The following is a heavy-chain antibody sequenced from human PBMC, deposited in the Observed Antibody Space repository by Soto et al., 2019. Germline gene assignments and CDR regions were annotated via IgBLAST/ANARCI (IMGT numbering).Heavy chain of an antibody. CDR3: PRDFSPLAYYFDP. CDR1: GYTFINHG. CDR2: VSGSNGNT. Sequence: QVQLVQSEAEVKKPGASAKVSCEASGYTFINHGISWVRQAPGQGLEWMGWVSGSNGNTKYAQKFQGRVTMTTETSTSTAHMELRNLRSDDTAVYFCPRDFSPLAYYFDPWGQGTLVTVSS. J-gene: IGHJ4*02. V-gene: IGHV1-18*04.